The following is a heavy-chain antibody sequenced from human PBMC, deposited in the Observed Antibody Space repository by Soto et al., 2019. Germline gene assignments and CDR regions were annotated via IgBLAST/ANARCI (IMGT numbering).Heavy chain of an antibody. CDR1: GFTFSRYW. V-gene: IGHV3-7*03. D-gene: IGHD3-3*01. CDR3: AKGPTIFGVVISFDYYYGMYV. Sequence: GGSLRLSCAASGFTFSRYWMNWVRQAPGKGLEWVANIKQDGTEKNYVDSVKGRFTISRDNSKNTLYLQMNGLRAEDTAVYYCAKGPTIFGVVISFDYYYGMYVWGQGTTVTVSS. CDR2: IKQDGTEK. J-gene: IGHJ6*02.